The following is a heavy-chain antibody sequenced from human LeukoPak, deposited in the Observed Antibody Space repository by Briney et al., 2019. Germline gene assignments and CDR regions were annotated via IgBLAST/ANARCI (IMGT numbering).Heavy chain of an antibody. CDR2: IYYSGST. D-gene: IGHD6-13*01. CDR3: ARFSSWYANWFDP. V-gene: IGHV4-59*01. J-gene: IGHJ5*02. Sequence: SSETLSLTRTVSGGSISSYYWSWIRQPPGKGLEWIGYIYYSGSTNYNPSLKSRVTISVDTSKNQFSLKLSSVTAADTAVYYCARFSSWYANWFDPWGQGTLVTVSS. CDR1: GGSISSYY.